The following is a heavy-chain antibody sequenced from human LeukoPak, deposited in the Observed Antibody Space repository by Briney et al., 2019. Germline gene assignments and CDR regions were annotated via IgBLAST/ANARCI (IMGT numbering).Heavy chain of an antibody. CDR1: GFTFSSYG. CDR3: AKDLNSGPRDI. V-gene: IGHV3-30*18. J-gene: IGHJ3*02. D-gene: IGHD1-26*01. Sequence: GRSLRLSCAASGFTFSSYGMHWFRKAPGKGLEWVAVISYDGSNKYYADSVKGRFTISRDNSKNTLYLQMNSLRAEDTAVYYCAKDLNSGPRDIWGQGTMVTVSS. CDR2: ISYDGSNK.